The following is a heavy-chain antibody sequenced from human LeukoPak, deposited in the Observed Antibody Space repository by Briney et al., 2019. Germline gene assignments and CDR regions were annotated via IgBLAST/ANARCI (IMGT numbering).Heavy chain of an antibody. CDR2: ISYDGSNK. J-gene: IGHJ4*02. V-gene: IGHV3-30-3*01. CDR3: SRVFIITGTADY. Sequence: PGGSLRLSCAASGFTFSTYAMHWVRQAPGKGLEWVAVISYDGSNKYYADSVKGRFTISRDNSKNTLYLQMNSLRPEDTAVYYCSRVFIITGTADYWGQGTPVTVSS. CDR1: GFTFSTYA. D-gene: IGHD1-20*01.